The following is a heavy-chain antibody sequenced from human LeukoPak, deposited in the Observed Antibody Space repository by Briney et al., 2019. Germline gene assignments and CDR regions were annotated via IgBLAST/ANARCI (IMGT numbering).Heavy chain of an antibody. D-gene: IGHD5-18*01. V-gene: IGHV4-59*01. CDR1: GGSISSYY. CDR3: ARASSAMADYFDY. Sequence: SETLSLTCTVSGGSISSYYWSWIRQPPGKGLEWIGYIYYSGSTNYNPSLKSRVTISVDTSKNQFSLKLSSVTAADTAVYYCARASSAMADYFDYWGRGTLVTVSS. CDR2: IYYSGST. J-gene: IGHJ4*02.